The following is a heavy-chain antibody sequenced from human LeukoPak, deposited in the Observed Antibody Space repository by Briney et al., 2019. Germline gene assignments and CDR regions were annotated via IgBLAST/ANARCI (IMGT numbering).Heavy chain of an antibody. CDR3: ARGNRIVVAPFDY. CDR1: GGSINNYY. Sequence: SETLSLTCTVSGGSINNYYWSWIRQPPGKGLEWIGYILSSGSTNYNPSVKSRVTISVDTSKNQFSLRLSSVTAADTAVYFCARGNRIVVAPFDYWGQGTLVTVSS. V-gene: IGHV4-59*01. J-gene: IGHJ4*02. D-gene: IGHD3-22*01. CDR2: ILSSGST.